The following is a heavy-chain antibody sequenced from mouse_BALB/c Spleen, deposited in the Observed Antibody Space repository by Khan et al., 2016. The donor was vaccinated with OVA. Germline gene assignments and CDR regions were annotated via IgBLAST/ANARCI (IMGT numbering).Heavy chain of an antibody. Sequence: QIQLVQSGPELKKPVETVKISCKASGYTFTDYSMHWVKQAPGKGLKWMGWINTETGEPTYADDFKGRFAFSLETSASTAYLQINNLKNEDTATYFCARDRYDYFDYWGQGTTLTVSS. CDR2: INTETGEP. CDR3: ARDRYDYFDY. V-gene: IGHV9-2-1*01. J-gene: IGHJ2*01. D-gene: IGHD2-14*01. CDR1: GYTFTDYS.